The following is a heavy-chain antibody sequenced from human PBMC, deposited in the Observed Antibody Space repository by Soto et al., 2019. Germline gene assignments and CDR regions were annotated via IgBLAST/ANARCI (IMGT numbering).Heavy chain of an antibody. CDR3: STDVWARRD. CDR1: GGSISSSYW. V-gene: IGHV4-4*02. Sequence: QVQLQESGPGRVKPSGTLSLTCAVSGGSISSSYWWSWVRQPPGKGMEWLGEIYHSGSTNSNPSLQSRVTRAVDQSKYQYSLRLSSVTAANTAVYYCSTDVWARRDWGQGTRVSVSS. D-gene: IGHD1-26*01. J-gene: IGHJ4*02. CDR2: IYHSGST.